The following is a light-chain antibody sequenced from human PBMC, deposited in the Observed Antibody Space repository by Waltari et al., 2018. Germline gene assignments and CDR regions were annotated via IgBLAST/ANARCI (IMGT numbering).Light chain of an antibody. CDR2: YDD. Sequence: QSVLTQPPSVSEAPRQRVTISCSRVRSNIGNNAVNLVQQFPGRAPKLLIYYDDLLPSGVSDRFSGSKSGTSASLAISGLQSEDEAYYYCASWDDDLSGVVFGGGTKLTVL. V-gene: IGLV1-36*01. CDR3: ASWDDDLSGVV. CDR1: RSNIGNNA. J-gene: IGLJ2*01.